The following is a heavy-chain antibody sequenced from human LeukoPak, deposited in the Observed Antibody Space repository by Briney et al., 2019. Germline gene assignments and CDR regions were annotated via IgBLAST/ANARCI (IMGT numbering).Heavy chain of an antibody. V-gene: IGHV4-4*07. D-gene: IGHD3-22*01. Sequence: SETLSLTCTVSGVSITSYYWTWIRQPAGKGLEWIGRIHSSGSTNYNPSLKSRVTMSVDTSKNQFSLKLNSVPAADTAVYYCARDRYYYDSSGYKYMDVWGKGTTVTVSS. CDR1: GVSITSYY. CDR2: IHSSGST. CDR3: ARDRYYYDSSGYKYMDV. J-gene: IGHJ6*03.